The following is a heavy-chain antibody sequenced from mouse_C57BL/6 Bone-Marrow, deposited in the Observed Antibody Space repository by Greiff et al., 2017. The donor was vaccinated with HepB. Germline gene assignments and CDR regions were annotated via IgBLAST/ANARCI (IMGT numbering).Heavy chain of an antibody. D-gene: IGHD4-1*01. CDR2: IYPGDGDT. J-gene: IGHJ4*01. CDR3: ARGGTGFYAMDY. V-gene: IGHV1-80*01. Sequence: VQLQQSGAELVKPGASVKISCKASGYAFSSYWMNWVKQRPGKGLEWIGQIYPGDGDTNYNGKFKGKATLTADKSSSTAYMQLSSLTSEDSAVYCCARGGTGFYAMDYWGQGTSVTVSS. CDR1: GYAFSSYW.